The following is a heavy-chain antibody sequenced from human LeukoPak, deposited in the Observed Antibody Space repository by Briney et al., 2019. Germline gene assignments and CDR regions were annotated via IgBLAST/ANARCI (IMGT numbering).Heavy chain of an antibody. Sequence: ASETLSLTCTVSGDSINSLDLWSWVRQPPGKGLEWIGEMYLSGTTHSNPSVKSRVTISIGKSKNQFFLNLSSVTAADTAVYYCAGLVGRYSSGLYYYYFDYWGQGTLVTVSS. CDR1: GDSINSLDL. V-gene: IGHV4-4*02. D-gene: IGHD3-22*01. CDR2: MYLSGTT. CDR3: AGLVGRYSSGLYYYYFDY. J-gene: IGHJ4*02.